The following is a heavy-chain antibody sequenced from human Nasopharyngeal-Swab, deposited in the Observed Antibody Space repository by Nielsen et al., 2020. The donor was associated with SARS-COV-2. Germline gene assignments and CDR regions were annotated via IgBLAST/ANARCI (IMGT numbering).Heavy chain of an antibody. V-gene: IGHV4-39*01. CDR3: VGLGYCNSASCYYYYGMDV. CDR2: VYSGGSP. D-gene: IGHD2-2*01. J-gene: IGHJ6*02. CDR1: GGSISSSNYY. Sequence: SETLSLTCTVSGGSISSSNYYWGWIRQPPGKGPEWIGSVYSGGSPYYNPSLKSRVTISVDTSKNQFSLKLSSVTAADTAVYYCVGLGYCNSASCYYYYGMDVWGQGTTVTVSS.